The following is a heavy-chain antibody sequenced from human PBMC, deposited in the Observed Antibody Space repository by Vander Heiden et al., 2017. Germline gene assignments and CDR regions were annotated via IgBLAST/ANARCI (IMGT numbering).Heavy chain of an antibody. Sequence: QVQLQESGPGLVKPSQTLSLTCTVSGGSISSGGYYWSWIRQHPGKGLEWIGYIYYSGSTDDNPSLKSRVTISVDTSKNQFSMKLRSVTAADTALYDGARDNGRATREWGQGTMVTVSS. V-gene: IGHV4-31*03. D-gene: IGHD1-26*01. J-gene: IGHJ4*02. CDR1: GGSISSGGYY. CDR2: IYYSGST. CDR3: ARDNGRATRE.